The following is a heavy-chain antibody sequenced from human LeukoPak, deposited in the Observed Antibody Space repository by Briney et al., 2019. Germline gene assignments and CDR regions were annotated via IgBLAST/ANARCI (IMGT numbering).Heavy chain of an antibody. Sequence: PGGSLRLSCAASGFTFSSYAMHWVRQAPGKGLEYVSAISSNGGSTYYANSVEGRFTISRDNSKNTLSLQMGSLRADDMAVYYCARLRSIWGDFYGMDVWGQGTTVTVSS. V-gene: IGHV3-64*01. CDR1: GFTFSSYA. CDR2: ISSNGGST. J-gene: IGHJ6*02. CDR3: ARLRSIWGDFYGMDV. D-gene: IGHD7-27*01.